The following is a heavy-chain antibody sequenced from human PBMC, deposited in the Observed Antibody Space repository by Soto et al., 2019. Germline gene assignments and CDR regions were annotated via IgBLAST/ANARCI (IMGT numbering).Heavy chain of an antibody. V-gene: IGHV3-23*01. CDR3: AKTNSSSWYVSGYYFDY. J-gene: IGHJ4*02. CDR2: ISGSGGST. CDR1: GLTFSSYA. D-gene: IGHD6-13*01. Sequence: GGSLKLSCAASGLTFSSYAMSWVRQAPGKGLEWVSAISGSGGSTYYADSVKGRFTISRDNSKNTLYLQMNSLRAEDTAVYYCAKTNSSSWYVSGYYFDYWGQGTLVTVSS.